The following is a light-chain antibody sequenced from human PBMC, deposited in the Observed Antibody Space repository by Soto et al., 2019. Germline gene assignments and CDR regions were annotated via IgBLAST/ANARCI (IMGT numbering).Light chain of an antibody. CDR2: CAS. Sequence: DIVMTQSPDSLSVSLGERATINCRSSQTVLHSSNNKNYLAWYQQKPGQPPKLLIYCASTRDSGVPDRFSGSGSGTDFTLTISSLQAEDVAVYYCQQYYRTPITFGGGTKVE. J-gene: IGKJ4*01. CDR3: QQYYRTPIT. CDR1: QTVLHSSNNKNY. V-gene: IGKV4-1*01.